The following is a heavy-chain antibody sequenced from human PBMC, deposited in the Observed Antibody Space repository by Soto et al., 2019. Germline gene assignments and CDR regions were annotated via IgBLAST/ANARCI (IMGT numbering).Heavy chain of an antibody. CDR1: VYTFTSYA. CDR3: ARDGTIFGVLKYYYYGMDV. V-gene: IGHV1-3*01. D-gene: IGHD3-3*01. Sequence: GXSVKVSCKASVYTFTSYAMHWMRQAPGQSLEWMGWINAGNGNTKYSQKFQGRVTITRDTSASTAYMELSSLRSEDTAVYYCARDGTIFGVLKYYYYGMDVWGQGTTVTVSS. J-gene: IGHJ6*02. CDR2: INAGNGNT.